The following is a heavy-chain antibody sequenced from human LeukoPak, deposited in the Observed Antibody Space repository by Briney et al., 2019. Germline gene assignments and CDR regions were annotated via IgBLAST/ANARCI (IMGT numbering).Heavy chain of an antibody. J-gene: IGHJ4*02. V-gene: IGHV1-69*04. Sequence: SVKVCCKASGGTFSSYAISWVRQAPGQGLEWMGRIIPILGIANYAQKFQGRVTITADKSTSTAYMELSSLRSEDTAVYYCARAVTSIAAAGMAYWGQGTLVTVSS. D-gene: IGHD6-13*01. CDR3: ARAVTSIAAAGMAY. CDR1: GGTFSSYA. CDR2: IIPILGIA.